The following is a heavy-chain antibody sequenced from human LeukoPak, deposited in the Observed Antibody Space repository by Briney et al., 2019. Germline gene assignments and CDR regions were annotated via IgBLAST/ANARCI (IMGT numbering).Heavy chain of an antibody. D-gene: IGHD4-11*01. J-gene: IGHJ4*02. CDR2: ISSSGRTI. CDR1: GFTFSSYE. Sequence: GGSLRLSCAASGFTFSSYEMNWVRQAPGKGLEWVSHISSSGRTIYYADSVKGRFTISRDNAKSSLYLQMNSLRAEDTAVYYCARVYYSNDDYWGQGTLVTVSS. V-gene: IGHV3-48*03. CDR3: ARVYYSNDDY.